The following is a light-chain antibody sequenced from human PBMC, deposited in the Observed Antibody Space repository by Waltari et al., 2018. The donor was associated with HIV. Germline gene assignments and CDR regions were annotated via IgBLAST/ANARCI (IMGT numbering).Light chain of an antibody. V-gene: IGKV2-28*01. J-gene: IGKJ4*01. Sequence: DIVMTQSPPSLPVTSGEPASISCRSSQSLLDSNGYNYLHWYLQKPGQVPQLLIYHGSNPASGVPDRFTGSGSGTDFTLKISRVEAGDVGVYYCMQALQKSLTFGGGTKVEIK. CDR3: MQALQKSLT. CDR1: QSLLDSNGYNY. CDR2: HGS.